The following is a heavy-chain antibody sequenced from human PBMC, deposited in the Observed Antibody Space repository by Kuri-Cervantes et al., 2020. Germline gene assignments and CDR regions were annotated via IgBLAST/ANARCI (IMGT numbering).Heavy chain of an antibody. CDR1: GGSLSGYF. D-gene: IGHD3-22*01. J-gene: IGHJ6*03. Sequence: SETLSLTCAVDGGSLSGYFWTWIRQSPGKGLEWIGEVTHTGSTNYNPSLKSRVTISVDTSKNQFSLKLSSVTAADTAVYYCARERSSGYYYYYYMDVWGKGTTVTVSS. CDR3: ARERSSGYYYYYYMDV. CDR2: VTHTGST. V-gene: IGHV4-34*01.